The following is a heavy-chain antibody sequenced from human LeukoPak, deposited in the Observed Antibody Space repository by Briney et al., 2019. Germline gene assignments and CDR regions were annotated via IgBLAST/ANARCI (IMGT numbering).Heavy chain of an antibody. CDR3: ARSEEYYYDSSGYYYV. D-gene: IGHD3-22*01. CDR2: INPNSGGT. Sequence: ASVKVSCKASGYTFTSYYMHWVRQAPGQGLEWMGWINPNSGGTNYAQKFQGRVTMTRDTSISTAYMELSRLRSDDTAVYYCARSEEYYYDSSGYYYVWGQGTLVTVSS. J-gene: IGHJ4*02. CDR1: GYTFTSYY. V-gene: IGHV1-2*02.